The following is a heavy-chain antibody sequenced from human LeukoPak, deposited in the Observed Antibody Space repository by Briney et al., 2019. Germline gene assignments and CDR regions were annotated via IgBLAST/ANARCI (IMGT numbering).Heavy chain of an antibody. D-gene: IGHD3-3*01. J-gene: IGHJ5*02. CDR2: IYYSGST. V-gene: IGHV4-39*07. Sequence: PSETLSLTCTVSGGSISSSSYYWGWIRQPPGKGLEWIGSIYYSGSTYYNPSLKSRVTISVDTSKNQFSLKLSSVTAADTAVYYCASPWRGDFWSGYYVWLSNWFDPWGQETLVTVSS. CDR1: GGSISSSSYY. CDR3: ASPWRGDFWSGYYVWLSNWFDP.